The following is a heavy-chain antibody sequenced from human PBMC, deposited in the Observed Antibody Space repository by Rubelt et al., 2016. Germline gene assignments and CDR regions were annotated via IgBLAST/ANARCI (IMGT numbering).Heavy chain of an antibody. CDR3: ATASPYCSGGSCY. V-gene: IGHV1-24*01. CDR1: GYPLPELS. CDR2: FDPGDGET. D-gene: IGHD2-15*01. J-gene: IGHJ4*02. Sequence: QVQLVQSGAEVTKPGASVKVSCKVSGYPLPELSMHWVRQAPGQGLEWMGGFDPGDGETSYAQKFQGRVTMTEDTSTDTAYMELSSLRSEDTAVYYCATASPYCSGGSCYWGQGTLVTVSS.